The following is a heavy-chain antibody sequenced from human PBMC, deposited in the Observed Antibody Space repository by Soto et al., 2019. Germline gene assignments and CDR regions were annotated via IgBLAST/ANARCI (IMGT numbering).Heavy chain of an antibody. CDR3: GKVVSGSHLDY. V-gene: IGHV4-59*01. D-gene: IGHD6-13*01. CDR2: IYYTGST. Sequence: ASETLSLTCTVSGVSINNYYWTWIRQPPGKRLEWIGAIYYTGSTTYNPSLRSRVTFSVDTSKNQFSLSLTSVTAADTAVYFCGKVVSGSHLDYWGQGTLVTASS. CDR1: GVSINNYY. J-gene: IGHJ4*02.